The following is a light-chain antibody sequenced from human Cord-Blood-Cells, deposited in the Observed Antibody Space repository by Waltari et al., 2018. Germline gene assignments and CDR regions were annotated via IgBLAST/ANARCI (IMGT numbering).Light chain of an antibody. CDR3: QSYDSSNWV. J-gene: IGLJ3*02. CDR2: EDN. Sequence: SESPGNTVTISCTRSSGSMASNYVPWYQQRPGSSPTTVIYEDNQRPSGVPDRFSGSIDSSSNSASLTISGLKTEDEADYYCQSYDSSNWVFGGGTKLTVL. V-gene: IGLV6-57*01. CDR1: SGSMASNY.